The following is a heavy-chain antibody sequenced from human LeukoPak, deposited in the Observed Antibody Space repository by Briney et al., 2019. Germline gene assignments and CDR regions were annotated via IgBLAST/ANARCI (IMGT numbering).Heavy chain of an antibody. Sequence: GGSLRLSCAASGFTSSNYAMSWVRQAPGKGLEWVSAISGSGGSTYYADSVKGRFTISRDNSKNTLYLQMNSLRAEDTAVYYCANDLVYDYGDYGGRGFFDYWGQGTLVTVSS. CDR1: GFTSSNYA. D-gene: IGHD4-17*01. CDR3: ANDLVYDYGDYGGRGFFDY. CDR2: ISGSGGST. V-gene: IGHV3-23*01. J-gene: IGHJ4*02.